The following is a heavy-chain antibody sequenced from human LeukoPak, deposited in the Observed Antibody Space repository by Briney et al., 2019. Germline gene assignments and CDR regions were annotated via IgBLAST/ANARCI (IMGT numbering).Heavy chain of an antibody. J-gene: IGHJ6*03. Sequence: SETLSLTCTVSGGSISCYYWSWIRQPPGKGLEWIGYIYYSGSTNYNPSLNSRVTISVDTSKNQFSLNLSSVTAADTAVYYCARSWPPPYWYYYMDVWGKGTTVTVSS. V-gene: IGHV4-59*01. CDR3: ARSWPPPYWYYYMDV. CDR2: IYYSGST. CDR1: GGSISCYY.